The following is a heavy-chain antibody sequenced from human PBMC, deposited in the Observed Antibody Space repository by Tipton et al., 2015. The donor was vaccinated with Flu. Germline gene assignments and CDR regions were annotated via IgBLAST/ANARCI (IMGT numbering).Heavy chain of an antibody. CDR2: IHHRGNT. CDR3: VRLPRYSSGWGRYFDL. Sequence: TLSLTCGVSGGSFSDFNWGWIRQSPGKGLEWIGEIHHRGNTNYQSSLNSRVSISVDTSKNEVSLRLNSLTAAETAIYFCVRLPRYSSGWGRYFDLWGRGTLVTVS. V-gene: IGHV4-34*01. CDR1: GGSFSDFN. D-gene: IGHD6-19*01. J-gene: IGHJ2*01.